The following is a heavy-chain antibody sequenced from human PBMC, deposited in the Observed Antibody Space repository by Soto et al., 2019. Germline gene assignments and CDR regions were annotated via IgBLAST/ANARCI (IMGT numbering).Heavy chain of an antibody. CDR1: GYTFTSYA. V-gene: IGHV7-4-1*02. Sequence: ASVKVSCKASGYTFTSYAMNWVRQAPGQVLEWMGWINTNTWNPTYAQGFTGPFVFSLDTSVSTAYLQISSLKAEGTAVYYCARRDSSLNYYMHVWGKGTTVTVSS. CDR2: INTNTWNP. D-gene: IGHD6-19*01. J-gene: IGHJ6*03. CDR3: ARRDSSLNYYMHV.